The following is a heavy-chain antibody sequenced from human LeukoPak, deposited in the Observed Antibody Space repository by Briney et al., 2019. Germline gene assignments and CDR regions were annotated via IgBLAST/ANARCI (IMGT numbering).Heavy chain of an antibody. CDR3: ARGNGYNYY. Sequence: SETLSLTCAVSGGSISNNNWWSWVRQPPGMGLEWIGEIYHGGSTNYNPSLKSRATMSVDRSKNQFSLKLSSVTAADTAVYYCARGNGYNYYWGQGTLVTVSS. CDR2: IYHGGST. V-gene: IGHV4-4*02. D-gene: IGHD5-24*01. CDR1: GGSISNNNW. J-gene: IGHJ4*02.